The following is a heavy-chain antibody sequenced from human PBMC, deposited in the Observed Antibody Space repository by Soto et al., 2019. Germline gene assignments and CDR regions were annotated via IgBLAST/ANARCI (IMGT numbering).Heavy chain of an antibody. J-gene: IGHJ4*02. V-gene: IGHV4-30-2*01. CDR3: ATAPGPY. CDR1: GGSISSGGYS. Sequence: QLQLQESGSGLVKPSQTLSLTCAVSGGSISSGGYSWSWIRQPPGKGLEWIGYIYHSGSTYYNPSLESRVPLSVDRPKQQFSRKLSSVTAADTAVYYCATAPGPYWGQGTLVTVSS. CDR2: IYHSGST.